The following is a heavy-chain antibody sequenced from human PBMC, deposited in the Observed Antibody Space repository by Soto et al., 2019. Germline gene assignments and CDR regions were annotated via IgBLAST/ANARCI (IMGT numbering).Heavy chain of an antibody. Sequence: ALVTVSCKVSGYTIPELSVHWVRQAPGKGLEWMGGFDPEDGETIYAQKFQGRVTMTEDTSTDTAYMKLSSLRSDDTAVYYCGLGTIFGVVTTSWGQGTLVTVSS. D-gene: IGHD3-3*01. V-gene: IGHV1-24*01. J-gene: IGHJ4*02. CDR2: FDPEDGET. CDR3: GLGTIFGVVTTS. CDR1: GYTIPELS.